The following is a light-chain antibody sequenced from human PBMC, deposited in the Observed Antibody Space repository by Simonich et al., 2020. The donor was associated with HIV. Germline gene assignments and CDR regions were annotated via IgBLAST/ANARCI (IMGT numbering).Light chain of an antibody. CDR1: QSLVHSDGNTY. Sequence: DVVMTQSPLSLPVTLGQPASISCRSSQSLVHSDGNTYLNWFQQRPGQSPRRLSYKVSNRDSGVPDRFSGRGSGTDFTLKISRVEAEDVGVYYCMQGTHWPLTFGGGTKVEIK. CDR2: KVS. V-gene: IGKV2-30*02. J-gene: IGKJ4*01. CDR3: MQGTHWPLT.